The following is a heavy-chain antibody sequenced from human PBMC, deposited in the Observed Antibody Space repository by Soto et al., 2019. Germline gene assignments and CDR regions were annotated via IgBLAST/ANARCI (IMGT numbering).Heavy chain of an antibody. CDR3: ARDPYYDSSGYLASNGMDI. D-gene: IGHD3-22*01. CDR1: GFTVSSNY. V-gene: IGHV3-53*04. Sequence: GGSLRLSCAASGFTVSSNYMSWVRQAPGKGLEWVSVIYSDGSTYYADSVKGRFTISRHNSKNTLYLQMNSLRAEDTAVYYCARDPYYDSSGYLASNGMDIWGQGTTVTVSS. J-gene: IGHJ6*02. CDR2: IYSDGST.